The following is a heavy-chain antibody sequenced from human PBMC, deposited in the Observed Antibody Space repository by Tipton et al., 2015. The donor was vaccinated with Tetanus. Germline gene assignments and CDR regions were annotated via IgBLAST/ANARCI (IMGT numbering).Heavy chain of an antibody. CDR2: LSHDGGNI. CDR3: EAQRTSEDL. D-gene: IGHD1-14*01. J-gene: IGHJ5*02. Sequence: SLRLSCVASGFTFSHFAVSWVRRAPGRWLEWVSSLSHDGGNIYYADFARGRFTISRDNSKNTLFLQMDDLRAEDTAIYYCEAQRTSEDLWGQGTLVTASS. V-gene: IGHV3-23*01. CDR1: GFTFSHFA.